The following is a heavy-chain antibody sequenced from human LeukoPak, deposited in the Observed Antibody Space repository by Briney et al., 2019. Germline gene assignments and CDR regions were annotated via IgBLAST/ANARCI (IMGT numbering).Heavy chain of an antibody. CDR2: INGSGGST. D-gene: IGHD3-22*01. V-gene: IGHV3-23*01. Sequence: GGSLRLSCAASGFTFSSYAMSWVRQAPGKGLEWVSAINGSGGSTYYADSVKGRFTISRDNSKNTLYLQMNSLRAEDTAVYYCAKPDTYYYDSSGYYYWGQGTLVTVSS. CDR1: GFTFSSYA. CDR3: AKPDTYYYDSSGYYY. J-gene: IGHJ4*02.